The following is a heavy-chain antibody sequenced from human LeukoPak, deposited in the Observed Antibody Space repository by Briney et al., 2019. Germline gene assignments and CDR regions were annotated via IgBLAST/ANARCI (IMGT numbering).Heavy chain of an antibody. CDR1: GYTFTGYH. J-gene: IGHJ4*02. Sequence: ASVKVSCKASGYTFTGYHMHWVRQAPGQGLEWMGRINPNSGGTNYAQKFQGRVTMTRDTSISTAYMELSRLRSDDTAVYYCARDGSFGYSYGSDYWGQGTLVTVSS. D-gene: IGHD5-18*01. V-gene: IGHV1-2*06. CDR2: INPNSGGT. CDR3: ARDGSFGYSYGSDY.